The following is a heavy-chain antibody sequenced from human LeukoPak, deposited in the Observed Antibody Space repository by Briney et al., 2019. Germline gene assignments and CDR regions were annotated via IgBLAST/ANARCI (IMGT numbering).Heavy chain of an antibody. CDR2: TYYRPKWYN. D-gene: IGHD3-10*01. J-gene: IGHJ4*02. Sequence: QTLALTCAISGHIVSSNSAAWNWIRQSPSRGLEWLGRTYYRPKWYNDYAVSVRSRITINPDTSKNQFSLQLNSVTPEDTAVYYCARVTRRVIDYWGQGTLVTVSS. CDR1: GHIVSSNSAA. CDR3: ARVTRRVIDY. V-gene: IGHV6-1*01.